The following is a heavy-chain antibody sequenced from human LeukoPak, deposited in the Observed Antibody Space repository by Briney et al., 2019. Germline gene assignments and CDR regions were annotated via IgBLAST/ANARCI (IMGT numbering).Heavy chain of an antibody. CDR1: GFTFSGSP. Sequence: GGSLGLSCAASGFTFSGSPILWVRQASGKGLERVGRIRSKADNYATAYAASVQGRCTISRDDSKNTAYLQLNSLKIEDTAVYYCTQFNYWGQGALVTVSS. D-gene: IGHD5-24*01. V-gene: IGHV3-73*01. CDR2: IRSKADNYAT. J-gene: IGHJ4*02. CDR3: TQFNY.